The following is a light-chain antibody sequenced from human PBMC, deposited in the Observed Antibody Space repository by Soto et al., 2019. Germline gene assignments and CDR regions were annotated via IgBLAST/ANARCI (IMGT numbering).Light chain of an antibody. CDR2: GAS. CDR1: ESISRDY. CDR3: QQYGGVPYT. J-gene: IGKJ2*01. Sequence: IVLTQSPGTLSLSPGQRATLSCRASESISRDYIAWYQQRLGQAPRLPIYGASSGATGIPDRFSGSGSGTDFTLTISRLEPEDFAIYYCQQYGGVPYTFGQGTKLEIK. V-gene: IGKV3-20*01.